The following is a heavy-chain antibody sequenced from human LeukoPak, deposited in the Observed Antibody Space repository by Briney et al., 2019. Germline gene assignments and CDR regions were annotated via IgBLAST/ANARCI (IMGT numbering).Heavy chain of an antibody. CDR3: ARDSNSSGYYYDFDY. CDR1: GFTFSSYW. J-gene: IGHJ4*02. V-gene: IGHV3-7*01. D-gene: IGHD3-22*01. CDR2: IKQDGSEK. Sequence: GGSLSLSCAASGFTFSSYWMSWVRQAPGKGLEWVANIKQDGSEKYYVDSVKGRFTISRDNAKNSLYLQMNSLRAEDTAVYYCARDSNSSGYYYDFDYWGQGTLVTVSS.